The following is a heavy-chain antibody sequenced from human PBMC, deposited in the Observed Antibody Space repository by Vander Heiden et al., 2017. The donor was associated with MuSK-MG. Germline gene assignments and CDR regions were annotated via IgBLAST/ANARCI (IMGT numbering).Heavy chain of an antibody. D-gene: IGHD4-17*01. V-gene: IGHV4-4*07. J-gene: IGHJ4*02. CDR2: FHETWTS. CDR3: TGGTSDYGGPFD. Sequence: QVHLQESGPGLVKPSETLSLTCTVSGGPVNTYYWTWVRQPAGKGLEWIGRFHETWTSSYNPSLRSRVTMSLDTSKNQFSLKLTSVTAADTAVYYCTGGTSDYGGPFDWGQGTLVIVSS. CDR1: GGPVNTYY.